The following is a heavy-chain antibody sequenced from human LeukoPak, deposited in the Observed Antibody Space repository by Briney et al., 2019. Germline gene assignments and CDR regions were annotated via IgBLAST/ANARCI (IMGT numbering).Heavy chain of an antibody. J-gene: IGHJ4*02. Sequence: PSETLSLTCTVSGGSISSSSYYWGWIRQPPGKGLEWIGSIYYSGSTYYNPSLKSRVTISVDTSKNQFSLKLSSVTAADTAVYYCARHTPAGAATLDYWGQGTLVTVSS. V-gene: IGHV4-39*01. D-gene: IGHD2-2*01. CDR3: ARHTPAGAATLDY. CDR1: GGSISSSSYY. CDR2: IYYSGST.